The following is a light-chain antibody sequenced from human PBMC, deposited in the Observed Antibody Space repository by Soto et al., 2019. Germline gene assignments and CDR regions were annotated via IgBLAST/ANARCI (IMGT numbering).Light chain of an antibody. CDR1: SSNIGSHS. V-gene: IGLV1-44*01. CDR3: AAWDDSLNGPV. J-gene: IGLJ3*02. CDR2: KNN. Sequence: QSVLTQPPSASGTPGQTDTISCSGSSSNIGSHSVNWYQQLPGTAPKLIIYKNNQRPSGVPDRFSDSKSGTSASLAISGLQSDDEADYYCAAWDDSLNGPVFGGGTKVTVL.